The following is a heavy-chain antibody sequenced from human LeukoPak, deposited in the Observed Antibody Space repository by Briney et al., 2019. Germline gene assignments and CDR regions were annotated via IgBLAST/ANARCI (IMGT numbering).Heavy chain of an antibody. V-gene: IGHV3-53*01. J-gene: IGHJ4*02. CDR3: ANYYDFWSGYYTTFDY. CDR2: IYSGGST. D-gene: IGHD3-3*01. Sequence: GGSLRLSCAASGFTVSSNYMSWVRQAPGKGLEWVSVIYSGGSTYYADSVKGRFTISRDNSKNTLYLQMNSLRAEDTAVYYCANYYDFWSGYYTTFDYWGQGTLVTVSS. CDR1: GFTVSSNY.